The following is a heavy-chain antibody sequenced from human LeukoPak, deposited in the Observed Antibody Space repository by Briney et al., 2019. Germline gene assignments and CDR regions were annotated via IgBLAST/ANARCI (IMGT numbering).Heavy chain of an antibody. D-gene: IGHD5-18*01. Sequence: ASVKVSCTASGYTFTSYDINWVRQATGQGLEWMGWMNPNSGNTGYAQKFQGRVTITRNTSISTAYMELSSLRSEDTAVYYCARARGYSYGYAFDIWGQGTMVTVSS. CDR1: GYTFTSYD. CDR3: ARARGYSYGYAFDI. J-gene: IGHJ3*02. CDR2: MNPNSGNT. V-gene: IGHV1-8*03.